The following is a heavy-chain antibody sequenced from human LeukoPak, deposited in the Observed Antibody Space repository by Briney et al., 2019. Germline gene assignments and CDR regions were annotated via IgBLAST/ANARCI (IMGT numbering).Heavy chain of an antibody. J-gene: IGHJ4*02. CDR3: ARHSNWGSSWYRD. Sequence: PSETLSLTCTVSGGSISSGHYYWSWIRQPAGKGLEWIGRIYTSGNTNYNPSLKSRVIISLDTSKNQFSLRLSSVTAADTAVYYCARHSNWGSSWYRDWGQGTLVTVSS. V-gene: IGHV4-61*02. D-gene: IGHD6-13*01. CDR2: IYTSGNT. CDR1: GGSISSGHYY.